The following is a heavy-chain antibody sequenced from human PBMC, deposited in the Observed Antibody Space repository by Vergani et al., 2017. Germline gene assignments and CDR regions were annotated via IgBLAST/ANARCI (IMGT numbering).Heavy chain of an antibody. D-gene: IGHD2-21*02. CDR3: ARHLAYCGGDCYPYYYGMDV. Sequence: QLQLQESGPGLVKPSETLSLTCTVSGGSISSSSYYWGWIRQPPGKGLEWIGSIYYSGSTYYNPSLKSRVTISVDTSKNQFSLKLSSVTAADTAVYYCARHLAYCGGDCYPYYYGMDVWGQGTKVTVAS. CDR2: IYYSGST. V-gene: IGHV4-39*01. J-gene: IGHJ6*02. CDR1: GGSISSSSYY.